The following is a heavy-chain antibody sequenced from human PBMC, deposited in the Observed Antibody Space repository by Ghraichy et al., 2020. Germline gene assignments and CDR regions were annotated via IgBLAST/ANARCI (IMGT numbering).Heavy chain of an antibody. CDR1: GGSISSGGYY. D-gene: IGHD3-22*01. V-gene: IGHV4-31*03. CDR2: IYYTGST. J-gene: IGHJ4*02. CDR3: AREYYYDSSIDY. Sequence: SETLSLTCTVSGGSISSGGYYWSWIRQHPGKGLEWIGYIYYTGSTYYNPSHKSRVNISVDTSKNQFSLKLSSVTAADTGVYYCAREYYYDSSIDYWGQGTLVTVSS.